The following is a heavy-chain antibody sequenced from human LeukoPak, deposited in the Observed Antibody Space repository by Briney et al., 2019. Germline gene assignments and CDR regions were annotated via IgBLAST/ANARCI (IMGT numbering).Heavy chain of an antibody. D-gene: IGHD4-23*01. V-gene: IGHV3-33*01. J-gene: IGHJ4*02. Sequence: GGSLRLSCAASGFTFSHYGMHWVRQAPGKGLEWVADIWYDGSNKYYADSVKGQFTISRDNSKNTLYLQMNSLRAEDTAVYYCARGRGGDDGGNSGHFDYWGQGTLVTVSS. CDR2: IWYDGSNK. CDR3: ARGRGGDDGGNSGHFDY. CDR1: GFTFSHYG.